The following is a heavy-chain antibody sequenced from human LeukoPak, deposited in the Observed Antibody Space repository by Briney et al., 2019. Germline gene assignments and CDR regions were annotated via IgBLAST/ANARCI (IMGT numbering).Heavy chain of an antibody. CDR3: TRLYSDFWI. CDR1: GFTFSGSA. V-gene: IGHV3-73*01. CDR2: IRSKANSYAT. D-gene: IGHD3/OR15-3a*01. Sequence: GGSLKLSCAASGFTFSGSAMHWVRQATGKGLEWVGRIRSKANSYATAYAASVKGRFTISRDDSKNTAYLQMNSLKTEDTAVYYCTRLYSDFWIWGQGTLVTVSS. J-gene: IGHJ4*02.